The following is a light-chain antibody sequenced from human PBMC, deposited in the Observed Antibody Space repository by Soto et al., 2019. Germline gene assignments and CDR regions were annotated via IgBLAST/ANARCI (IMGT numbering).Light chain of an antibody. V-gene: IGKV1-39*01. Sequence: PQSPSSMSDSVGDIVTITCRESQSISSYLNWYQQKPGQAPKLLIYAASSLQSGIPSRFSGSGSGTEFTLTISSLQPEDFATYYCQQNYSTLRTFGQGTKVDIK. J-gene: IGKJ1*01. CDR3: QQNYSTLRT. CDR1: QSISSY. CDR2: AAS.